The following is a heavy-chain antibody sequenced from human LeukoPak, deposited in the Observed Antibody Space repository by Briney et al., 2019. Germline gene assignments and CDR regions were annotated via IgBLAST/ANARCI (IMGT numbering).Heavy chain of an antibody. CDR3: ARRRGATTLNYFDY. CDR2: IYYSGST. CDR1: GGSISSSSYY. D-gene: IGHD1-26*01. J-gene: IGHJ4*02. V-gene: IGHV4-31*03. Sequence: SETLSLTCTVSGGSISSSSYYWGWIRQQPGKGLEWIGYIYYSGSTYYNPSLKSRVTISVDTSKNQFSLKLSSVTAADTAVYYCARRRGATTLNYFDYWGQGTLVTVSS.